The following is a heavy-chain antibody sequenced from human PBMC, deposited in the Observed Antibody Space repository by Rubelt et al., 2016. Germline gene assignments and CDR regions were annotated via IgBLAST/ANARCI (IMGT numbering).Heavy chain of an antibody. J-gene: IGHJ4*02. V-gene: IGHV3-30*04. Sequence: GRSLRLSCAASGFTFSTSAMHWVRQAPGKGLEWVAVISFDGSDKHYTDSVRGRFTISRDNSKNTLYLQMISLRPEDTAVYICAKEGGTSYRYLDYWAQGALVTVSS. CDR2: ISFDGSDK. D-gene: IGHD1-26*01. CDR1: GFTFSTSA. CDR3: AKEGGTSYRYLDY.